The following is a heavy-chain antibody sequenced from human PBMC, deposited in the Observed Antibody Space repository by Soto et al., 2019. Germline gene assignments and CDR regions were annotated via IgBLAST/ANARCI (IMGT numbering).Heavy chain of an antibody. CDR1: QFTFSSYW. D-gene: IGHD5-12*01. J-gene: IGHJ3*02. CDR3: ARGYMDALDI. CDR2: IHHDGSSP. V-gene: IGHV3-74*01. Sequence: EVQLVESGGGLVQPGGSLRLSCAASQFTFSSYWMHWVRQAPGKGPVWVSYIHHDGSSPTYADSVKGRFTISRDNAKNTLYLQMNSLRAEDTAVYYCARGYMDALDIWGQGTMVTVSS.